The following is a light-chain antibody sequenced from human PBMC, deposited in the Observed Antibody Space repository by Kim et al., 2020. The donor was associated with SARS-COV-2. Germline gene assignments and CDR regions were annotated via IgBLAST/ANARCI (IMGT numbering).Light chain of an antibody. CDR3: QQYYNWPRT. J-gene: IGKJ1*01. Sequence: VSPEERVTLTCRASQYISSNLAWYQHKPGQAPRLLIHGASTRATGIPARFSGSGSGTDFTLTISSLQSEDFAVYYCQQYYNWPRTFGQGTKVEIK. V-gene: IGKV3D-15*01. CDR1: QYISSN. CDR2: GAS.